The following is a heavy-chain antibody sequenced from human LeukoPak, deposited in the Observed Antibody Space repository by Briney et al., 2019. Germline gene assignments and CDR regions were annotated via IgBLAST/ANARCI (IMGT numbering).Heavy chain of an antibody. CDR2: ITYNGAAT. Sequence: GGSLRLSCAASGFSFGGYAMTWVRQAPGKGLEWVSSITYNGAATYYLDSVKARFTISRDNSRSTLYLQMDSLTAEGTALYYCAKDGLYFDGSTHIYYFDSWGQGTLVAVSS. J-gene: IGHJ4*02. V-gene: IGHV3-23*01. D-gene: IGHD3-9*01. CDR1: GFSFGGYA. CDR3: AKDGLYFDGSTHIYYFDS.